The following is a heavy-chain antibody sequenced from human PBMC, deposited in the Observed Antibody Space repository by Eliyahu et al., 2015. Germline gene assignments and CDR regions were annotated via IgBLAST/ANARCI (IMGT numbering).Heavy chain of an antibody. V-gene: IGHV3-23*01. CDR2: ISGNGIYK. J-gene: IGHJ4*02. CDR3: ARGESTGMSEEWH. Sequence: EVQLLESGGGLVQPGGSLRLSCAASGFTFSTYAMSWVRQGPGKGLGWVSGISGNGIYKFYAASVRGRFTVSRDNYDNTVFLQMNSLRPDDTGIYYCARGESTGMSEEWHWGQGTQVTVSS. CDR1: GFTFSTYA. D-gene: IGHD3-10*02.